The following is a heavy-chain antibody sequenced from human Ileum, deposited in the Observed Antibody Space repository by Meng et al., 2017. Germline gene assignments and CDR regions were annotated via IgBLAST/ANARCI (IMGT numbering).Heavy chain of an antibody. CDR1: GFTFDDYA. CDR2: ISWDGSHA. D-gene: IGHD2-15*01. V-gene: IGHV3-43D*04. J-gene: IGHJ4*02. CDR3: VKDNDGYCSGGSCYPDF. Sequence: GGSLRPSCEASGFTFDDYAMHWIRQSPGKGLEWVSTISWDGSHAPYADSLKGRYTISRDNGKNSLYLQMNSLSAEDTALYYCVKDNDGYCSGGSCYPDFWGQGTLVTVSS.